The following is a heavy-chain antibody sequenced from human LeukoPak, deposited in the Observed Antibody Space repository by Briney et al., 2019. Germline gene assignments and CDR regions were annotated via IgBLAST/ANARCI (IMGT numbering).Heavy chain of an antibody. D-gene: IGHD4-11*01. Sequence: GGSLRLSCAASGFTFSSYWMHWVRQAPGKGLMWISRINSDGSRTTYADSVRGRFTISRDNAKSTLYLQMNSLRAEDAAVYYCARVRDDYTYFDCWGQGTLVTVSS. CDR3: ARVRDDYTYFDC. CDR1: GFTFSSYW. V-gene: IGHV3-74*01. J-gene: IGHJ4*02. CDR2: INSDGSRT.